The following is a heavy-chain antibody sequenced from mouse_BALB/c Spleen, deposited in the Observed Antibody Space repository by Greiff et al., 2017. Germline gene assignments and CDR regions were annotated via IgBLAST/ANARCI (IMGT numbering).Heavy chain of an antibody. J-gene: IGHJ4*01. V-gene: IGHV1S81*02. CDR3: ARSRGYDYDGYYYAMDY. D-gene: IGHD2-4*01. CDR2: INPSNGGT. Sequence: QVQLQQSGAELVKPGASVKLSCKASGYTFTSYYMYCVKQRPGQGLEWIGEINPSNGGTNFNEKFKSKATLTVDKSSSTAYMQLSSLTSEDSAVYYCARSRGYDYDGYYYAMDYWGQGTSVTVSS. CDR1: GYTFTSYY.